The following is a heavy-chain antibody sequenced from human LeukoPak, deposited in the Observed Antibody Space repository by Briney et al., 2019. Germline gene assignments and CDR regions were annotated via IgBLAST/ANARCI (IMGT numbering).Heavy chain of an antibody. CDR2: FDPEDGET. V-gene: IGHV1-24*01. D-gene: IGHD3-10*01. Sequence: ASVKVSCKVSGYTLTELSMHWVRQAPGKGLEWMGGFDPEDGETIYAQKFQGRVTMTEDTSTDTAYMELSSLRSEDTAVYYCATGVWDTMVRGVSHFDYWGQGTLVTVSS. J-gene: IGHJ4*02. CDR1: GYTLTELS. CDR3: ATGVWDTMVRGVSHFDY.